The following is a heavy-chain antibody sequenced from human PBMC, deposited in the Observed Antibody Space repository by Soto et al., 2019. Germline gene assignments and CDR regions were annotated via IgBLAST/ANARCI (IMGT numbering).Heavy chain of an antibody. V-gene: IGHV3-11*06. CDR1: GFTFSDYY. Sequence: RVSCAASGFTFSDYYMSWIRQAPGKGLEYISYISSSSGSTNYADSVKGRFTISRDNAKNSLYLQMSSLRAEDTAVYYCARDRGGYDRLYYYHGMDVWGQGTTVTVSS. CDR2: ISSSSGST. J-gene: IGHJ6*02. D-gene: IGHD5-12*01. CDR3: ARDRGGYDRLYYYHGMDV.